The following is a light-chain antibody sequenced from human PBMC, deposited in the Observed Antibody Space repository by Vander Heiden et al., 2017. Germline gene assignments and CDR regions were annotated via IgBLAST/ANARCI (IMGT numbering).Light chain of an antibody. V-gene: IGLV2-23*01. CDR1: SSEVGSYNL. CDR2: EGS. CDR3: CSYAGRSTYVV. J-gene: IGLJ2*01. Sequence: QSALTQPASVSGSPGQSITISCTGTSSEVGSYNLVSWYQQRPGKAPKLMIYEGSKRPSGVSNRFSGSKSGNTASLTVSGLQAEDEADYYCCSYAGRSTYVVFGGGTKLTVL.